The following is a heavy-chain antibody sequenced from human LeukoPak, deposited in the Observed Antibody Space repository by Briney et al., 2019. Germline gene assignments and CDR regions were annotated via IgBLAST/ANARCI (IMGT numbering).Heavy chain of an antibody. J-gene: IGHJ4*02. CDR3: AKRSARILRFDY. CDR1: GFTFSSYA. D-gene: IGHD2-15*01. V-gene: IGHV3-23*01. Sequence: GGSLRLSCAASGFTFSSYAMSWVRQAPGKGLEWVSVISGSGGSTYYADSVKGRFTISRDNSKNTLYLQMNSLRAEDTAVYYCAKRSARILRFDYWGQGTLVTVSS. CDR2: ISGSGGST.